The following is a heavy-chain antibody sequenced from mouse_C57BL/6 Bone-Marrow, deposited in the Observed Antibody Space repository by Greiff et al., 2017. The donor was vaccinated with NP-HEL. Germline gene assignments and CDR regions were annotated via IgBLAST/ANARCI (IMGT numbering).Heavy chain of an antibody. CDR2: ISRGGGYT. J-gene: IGHJ4*01. Sequence: EVMLVESGGDLVKPGGSLKLSCAASGFTFSSYGMSWVRQSPDQRLEWVATISRGGGYTYYPDSVKGRFTITRDKANNTLYLQMSSLTSEDTAMYFCARTGGYYVGDAVDYWGRGNAVTVSS. V-gene: IGHV5-6*01. D-gene: IGHD2-3*01. CDR1: GFTFSSYG. CDR3: ARTGGYYVGDAVDY.